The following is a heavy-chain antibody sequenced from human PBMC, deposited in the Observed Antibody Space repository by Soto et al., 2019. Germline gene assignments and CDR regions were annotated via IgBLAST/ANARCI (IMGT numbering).Heavy chain of an antibody. Sequence: QVQLVQSGAEVKKPGATVKVSCKASGYIVTSFGINWVRQAPGQGLEWMGCISEYGDSNYSEKLQDRVSRTTDTYTSTAYMELRSLGSDDTGVYYCARGGGAYDVWGQGTKITVSS. CDR1: GYIVTSFG. J-gene: IGHJ3*01. CDR2: ISEYGDS. V-gene: IGHV1-18*01. CDR3: ARGGGAYDV.